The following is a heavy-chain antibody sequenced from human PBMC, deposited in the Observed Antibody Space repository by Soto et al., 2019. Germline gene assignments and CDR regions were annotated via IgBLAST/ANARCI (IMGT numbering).Heavy chain of an antibody. D-gene: IGHD1-1*01. CDR2: MSHSGGT. CDR1: GGFVSSGSYY. CDR3: ARVERGTATTVVDAFDI. J-gene: IGHJ3*02. V-gene: IGHV4-34*01. Sequence: QVQLQQWGAGLLKPSETLSLTCAVYGGFVSSGSYYWSWIRQPPGTGLEWIGEMSHSGGTHFNPSLKSRVTISVDTSKNQFSLMMSSVTAADTALYYCARVERGTATTVVDAFDIWGPGTMVTVSS.